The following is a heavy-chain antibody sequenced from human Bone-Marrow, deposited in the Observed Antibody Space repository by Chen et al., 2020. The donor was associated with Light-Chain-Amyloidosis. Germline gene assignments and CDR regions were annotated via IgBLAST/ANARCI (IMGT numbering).Heavy chain of an antibody. CDR3: AKGPERFLDPGYYYGMDV. CDR1: GFTFSTYS. V-gene: IGHV3-48*01. J-gene: IGHJ6*02. D-gene: IGHD3-3*01. CDR2: ISTTSSTI. Sequence: EGQLVESGGGFVQPGGSLRLSCVASGFTFSTYSMNWVRQDPGQGLEWVSYISTTSSTIYYGDSVEGLFTIARDNANNSLYLQMNRLRAKDTAVYYCAKGPERFLDPGYYYGMDVWGQGTTVTVSS.